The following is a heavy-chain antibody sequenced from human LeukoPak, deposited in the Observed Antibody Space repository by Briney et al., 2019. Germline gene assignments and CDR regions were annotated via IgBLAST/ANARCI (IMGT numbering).Heavy chain of an antibody. CDR3: ARDPAAVAGINAFDI. D-gene: IGHD6-19*01. CDR1: GFTFTTYA. Sequence: GGSLRLSCSASGFTFTTYAMSWVRQAPGKGLEWVSAISGSGSSTYYADSVKGRFTISRDNSKNTLFLQMNSLRAEDTAVYYCARDPAAVAGINAFDIWGQGTMVTVSS. V-gene: IGHV3-23*01. J-gene: IGHJ3*02. CDR2: ISGSGSST.